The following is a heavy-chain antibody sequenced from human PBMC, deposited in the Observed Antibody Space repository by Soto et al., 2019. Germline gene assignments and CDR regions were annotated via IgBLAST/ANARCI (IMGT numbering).Heavy chain of an antibody. V-gene: IGHV1-69*01. CDR1: GGTFSSYA. Sequence: QVQLVQSGAEVKKPGSSVKVSCKASGGTFSSYAISWVRQAPGQGLEWMGGIIPIFGTANYAQKFQGRVTITADESTSTAYMELSSLRSEDTAVYYCARVVVVPAATPDYYYYYGMDVWGQGTTVTVSS. J-gene: IGHJ6*02. CDR3: ARVVVVPAATPDYYYYYGMDV. D-gene: IGHD2-2*01. CDR2: IIPIFGTA.